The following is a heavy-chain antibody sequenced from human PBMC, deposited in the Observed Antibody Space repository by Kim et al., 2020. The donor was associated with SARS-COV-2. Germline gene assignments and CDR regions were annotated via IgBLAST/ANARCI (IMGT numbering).Heavy chain of an antibody. CDR3: AKDLGFWGVSYFRYFGMDI. CDR2: IWYTGSGK. CDR1: GFTFSSYA. D-gene: IGHD1-26*01. Sequence: GGSLRLSCVASGFTFSSYAMHWVRQAPGKGLEWVAVIWYTGSGKYYADSVKGRFTISRDNSKNTLDLQMNSLRAEDTAVYCCAKDLGFWGVSYFRYFGMDIWGQGNTGTGSS. J-gene: IGHJ6*02. V-gene: IGHV3-33*06.